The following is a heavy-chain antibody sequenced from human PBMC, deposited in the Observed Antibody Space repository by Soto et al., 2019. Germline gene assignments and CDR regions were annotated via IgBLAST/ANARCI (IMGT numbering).Heavy chain of an antibody. CDR3: ARLGTTISPVDY. CDR1: GFTFSSYG. Sequence: WWSLRLSCAASGFTFSSYGMHWFRQAPGKGLEWVAVIWYDGSNKYYADSVKGRFTISRDNSKNTLYLQMNSLRAGDTAVYYCARLGTTISPVDYWGQGTLVTVSS. D-gene: IGHD1-1*01. V-gene: IGHV3-33*01. CDR2: IWYDGSNK. J-gene: IGHJ4*02.